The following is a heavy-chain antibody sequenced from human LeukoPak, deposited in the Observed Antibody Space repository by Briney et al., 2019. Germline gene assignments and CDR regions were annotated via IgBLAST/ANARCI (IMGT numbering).Heavy chain of an antibody. CDR3: ARNTPDSSGFDY. V-gene: IGHV4-30-4*08. Sequence: PSQTLSLTCTVSGDSISSGDFSWSWIRQPPGKGLEWIGYIHYSGSTYYNPSLKSRLTISVDTSKNRFSLNLSSVTAADTAVYYCARNTPDSSGFDYWGQGTLVTVSS. D-gene: IGHD6-19*01. CDR1: GDSISSGDFS. J-gene: IGHJ4*02. CDR2: IHYSGST.